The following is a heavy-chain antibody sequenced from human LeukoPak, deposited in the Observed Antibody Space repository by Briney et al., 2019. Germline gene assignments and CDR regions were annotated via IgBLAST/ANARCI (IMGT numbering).Heavy chain of an antibody. D-gene: IGHD3-10*01. CDR3: ARANYYGSGSCDY. J-gene: IGHJ4*02. CDR2: IWNDGSNK. V-gene: IGHV3-33*01. CDR1: RFTFSSYC. Sequence: PGGSLRLSCAASRFTFSSYCMHWVRHAPGRGRGWVEVIWNDGSNKYSADSVKGRVSISRDKSKKTLYLQMNSLRAEDTAVYYCARANYYGSGSCDYWGQGTLVTVSS.